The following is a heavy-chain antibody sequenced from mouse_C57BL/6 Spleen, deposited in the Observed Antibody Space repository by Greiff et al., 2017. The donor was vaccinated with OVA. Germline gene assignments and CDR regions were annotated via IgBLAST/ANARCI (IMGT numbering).Heavy chain of an antibody. V-gene: IGHV1-18*01. J-gene: IGHJ2*01. D-gene: IGHD1-1*01. CDR3: ARVDYGSRVLGY. CDR1: GYTFTDYN. CDR2: INPNNGGT. Sequence: EVQLQQSGPELVTPGASVKIPCKASGYTFTDYNMDWVKQSHGKSLEWIGDINPNNGGTIYNQKFKGKATLTVDKSSSTAYMELRSLTSEDTAVYYCARVDYGSRVLGYWGQGTTLTVSS.